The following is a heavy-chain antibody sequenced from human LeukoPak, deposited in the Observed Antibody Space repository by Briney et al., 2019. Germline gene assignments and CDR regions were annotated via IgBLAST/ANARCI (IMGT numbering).Heavy chain of an antibody. CDR1: GYSFTSYW. D-gene: IGHD2-15*01. CDR2: IYPGDSDT. Sequence: GESLQISCKGSGYSFTSYWIGWVRQMPGKGLEWMGIIYPGDSDTRYSPSFQGQVTISADKSISTAYLQWSSLKASDTAMYYCARRRVVDYYYYYMDVWGKGTTVTVSS. CDR3: ARRRVVDYYYYYMDV. V-gene: IGHV5-51*01. J-gene: IGHJ6*03.